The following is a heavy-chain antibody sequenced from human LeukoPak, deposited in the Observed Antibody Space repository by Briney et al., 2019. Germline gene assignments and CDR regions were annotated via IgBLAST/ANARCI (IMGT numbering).Heavy chain of an antibody. J-gene: IGHJ6*03. CDR2: VYREGNT. D-gene: IGHD3-10*01. CDR3: ARHRYYYRSGSYYGAPYYMDV. Sequence: PSETLSLTCSVSGYSISNGYYWGWIRQPPGKGLEWVANVYREGNTYYNLSLKIRVTISVDTSKNQFSLKLSSVTAADTAVYYCARHRYYYRSGSYYGAPYYMDVWGKGTTVTISS. V-gene: IGHV4-38-2*01. CDR1: GYSISNGYY.